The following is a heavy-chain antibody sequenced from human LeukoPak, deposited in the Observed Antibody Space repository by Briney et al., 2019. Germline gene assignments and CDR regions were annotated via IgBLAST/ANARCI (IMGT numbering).Heavy chain of an antibody. D-gene: IGHD2-2*01. CDR1: GFTFSSYS. CDR2: ISSSSSTI. V-gene: IGHV3-48*01. Sequence: GGSLRLSCAASGFTFSSYSMNWVRQAPGKGLEWVSYISSSSSTIYYADSVKGRFTISRDNAKNSLYLQMNGLRAEDTAVYYCARAAVGTVPAAPYYYYYMDVWGKGTTVTVSS. J-gene: IGHJ6*03. CDR3: ARAAVGTVPAAPYYYYYMDV.